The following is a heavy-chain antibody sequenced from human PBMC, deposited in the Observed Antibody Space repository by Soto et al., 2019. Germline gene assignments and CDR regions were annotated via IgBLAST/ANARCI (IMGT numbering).Heavy chain of an antibody. Sequence: GGSLRLSCAASGFTFSSYAMSWVRQAPGKGLEWVSAISGSGGSTYYADSVKGRFTISRDNSKNTLYLQMNSLRAEDTAVYYFENSGREAVAGIPLWDYWGQGTLVTVSS. CDR1: GFTFSSYA. V-gene: IGHV3-23*01. J-gene: IGHJ4*02. CDR2: ISGSGGST. CDR3: ENSGREAVAGIPLWDY. D-gene: IGHD6-19*01.